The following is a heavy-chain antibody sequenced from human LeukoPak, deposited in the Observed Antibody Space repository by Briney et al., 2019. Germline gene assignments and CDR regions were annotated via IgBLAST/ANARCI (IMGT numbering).Heavy chain of an antibody. J-gene: IGHJ4*02. V-gene: IGHV4-59*01. CDR3: AREDYGSGSYYPFDY. CDR1: GGSISSYY. D-gene: IGHD3-10*01. CDR2: FYHSENT. Sequence: PSETLSLTCTVSGGSISSYYWCWIRQPPGKVLEWIGYFYHSENTNYNPSLKSRVTISVDTSKNHFSLILTSVTAADTAVYYCAREDYGSGSYYPFDYWGQGTLVTVSS.